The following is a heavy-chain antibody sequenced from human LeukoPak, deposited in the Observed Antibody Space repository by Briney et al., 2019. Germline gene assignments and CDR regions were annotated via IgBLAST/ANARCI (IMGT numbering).Heavy chain of an antibody. D-gene: IGHD2-2*02. CDR2: IIWNGGST. J-gene: IGHJ4*02. Sequence: RPGGSLRLSCAASGFPFDDYGMSGVRQAPGKGREWVLGIIWNGGSTGYADSVKGRYTISRDNAKNSLYLQMNSLRAEDTALYYCARVRYCSSTSCYIFDYWGQGTLVTVSS. CDR1: GFPFDDYG. CDR3: ARVRYCSSTSCYIFDY. V-gene: IGHV3-20*04.